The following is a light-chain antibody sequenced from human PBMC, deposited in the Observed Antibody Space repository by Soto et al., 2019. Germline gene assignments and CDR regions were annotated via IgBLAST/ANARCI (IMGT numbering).Light chain of an antibody. J-gene: IGKJ1*01. V-gene: IGKV1-39*01. Sequence: DIQMTQSPSSLSASVGDRVTITCRASLTVSSYLNWYQQKPGKAPNLLIYAASSLQHGVPSRFSGSGSGTDYTLTISSLQPEDSATYYYQQPYSSLPWTFGQGTKVEIK. CDR2: AAS. CDR3: QQPYSSLPWT. CDR1: LTVSSY.